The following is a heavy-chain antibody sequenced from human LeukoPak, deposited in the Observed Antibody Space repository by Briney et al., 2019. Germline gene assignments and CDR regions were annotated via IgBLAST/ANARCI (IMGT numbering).Heavy chain of an antibody. CDR2: ISATGATI. V-gene: IGHV3-48*03. CDR1: GFTFSRHE. D-gene: IGHD3-10*01. CDR3: AAQYGAGSLFYFYAMDV. J-gene: IGHJ6*02. Sequence: PGGSLRLSCGVCGFTFSRHEMNWVRQAPGKGLEWVAHISATGATIYSAHFVGGRLTISRDYANSSLFPRMDGLRPEGSAVYYCAAQYGAGSLFYFYAMDVWGQGTTVTVSS.